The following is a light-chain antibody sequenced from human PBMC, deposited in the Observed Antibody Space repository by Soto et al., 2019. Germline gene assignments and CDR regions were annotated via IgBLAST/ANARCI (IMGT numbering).Light chain of an antibody. V-gene: IGKV1-5*01. Sequence: IPLTQSHSTLSASLADRVTINCSPSQSINRWLAWYQQKPGKAPKVLIWDATTLHRGVSSRFSGSGFGTEFTLTISSLQADDFATYYCQQYNDYSPCPFGQGTKVDIK. J-gene: IGKJ1*01. CDR3: QQYNDYSPCP. CDR1: QSINRW. CDR2: DAT.